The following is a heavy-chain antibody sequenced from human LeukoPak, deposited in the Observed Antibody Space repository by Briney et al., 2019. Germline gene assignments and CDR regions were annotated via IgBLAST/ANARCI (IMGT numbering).Heavy chain of an antibody. CDR1: GYTFASYH. CDR2: IKISGGSS. Sequence: ASVKVSCKASGYTFASYHIHWVRQAPGQGLEWMGIIKISGGSSTYAQMFQGRVTMTRDTSTRTVYMEMSSLTSEDTALYYCAREREDSYYFDYWGQGTLVTVSS. CDR3: AREREDSYYFDY. D-gene: IGHD5-18*01. V-gene: IGHV1-46*01. J-gene: IGHJ4*02.